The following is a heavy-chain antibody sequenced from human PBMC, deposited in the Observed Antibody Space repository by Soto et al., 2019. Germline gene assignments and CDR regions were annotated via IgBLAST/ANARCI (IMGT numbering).Heavy chain of an antibody. Sequence: AGGSLRLSCAASGFTFISYGMHWVRQAPGKGLEWVAVIWYDGSNKYYADSVKGRFTISRDNSKNTLYLQMDSLRAEDTAVYYCARDLDYDSSGYPDYWGQGTLVTVSS. J-gene: IGHJ4*02. CDR1: GFTFISYG. D-gene: IGHD3-22*01. CDR3: ARDLDYDSSGYPDY. CDR2: IWYDGSNK. V-gene: IGHV3-33*01.